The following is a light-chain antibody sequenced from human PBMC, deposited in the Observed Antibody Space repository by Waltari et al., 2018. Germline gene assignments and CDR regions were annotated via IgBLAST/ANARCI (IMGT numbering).Light chain of an antibody. Sequence: DIQMTQSPSTVSASVGDRVTITCRTSQNIGPWLAWYKQKPGRAPNLLIYRASSLQSGVPSRFSGSGSGTEFTLTITSLQPDDIATYYCQQYESSSPYTFGPGTKLEIK. CDR2: RAS. V-gene: IGKV1-5*03. CDR1: QNIGPW. CDR3: QQYESSSPYT. J-gene: IGKJ2*01.